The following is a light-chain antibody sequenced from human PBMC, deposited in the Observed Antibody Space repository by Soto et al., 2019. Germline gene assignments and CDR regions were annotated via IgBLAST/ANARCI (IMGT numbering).Light chain of an antibody. V-gene: IGKV3-11*01. J-gene: IGKJ4*01. CDR2: DAS. Sequence: EIVLTQSPATLSLSPGERATLSCRASQSVSYYLAWYQQKPGQAPRLLIYDASNRATGIPARFSGYGSGTDFTLTISSLEPEDFTVYYCQQSSSWPIIFGGGNKVEIK. CDR1: QSVSYY. CDR3: QQSSSWPII.